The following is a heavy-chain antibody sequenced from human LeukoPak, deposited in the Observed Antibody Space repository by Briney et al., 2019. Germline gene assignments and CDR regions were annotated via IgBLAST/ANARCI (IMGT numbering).Heavy chain of an antibody. CDR1: GGSISSYY. D-gene: IGHD3-22*01. J-gene: IGHJ6*02. CDR3: ARDDNYYDSSGYPRLGYYGMDV. CDR2: IYYSGST. Sequence: SETLSLTCTVSGGSISSYYWSWIRQPPGKGLEWIGYIYYSGSTNYNPSLKSRVTISVDTSKNQFSLKLSSVTAADTAVYYCARDDNYYDSSGYPRLGYYGMDVRGQGTTVAVSS. V-gene: IGHV4-59*01.